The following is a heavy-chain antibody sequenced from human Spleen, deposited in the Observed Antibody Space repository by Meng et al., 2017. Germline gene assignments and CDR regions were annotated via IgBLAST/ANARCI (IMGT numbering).Heavy chain of an antibody. CDR1: GYTFTGHY. CDR2: INPNTGGT. J-gene: IGHJ4*02. V-gene: IGHV1-2*06. CDR3: ARDEDISAAGKLFGDY. D-gene: IGHD6-25*01. Sequence: ASVKVSCKASGYTFTGHYMHWVRQAPGQGLEWMGRINPNTGGTNVTRKFQGRVTMTRDTSISTAYMELNRLRSDDTAMYYCARDEDISAAGKLFGDYWGQGTLVTVSS.